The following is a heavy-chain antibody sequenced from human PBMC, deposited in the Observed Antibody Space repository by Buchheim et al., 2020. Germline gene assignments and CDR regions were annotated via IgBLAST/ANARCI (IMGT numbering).Heavy chain of an antibody. D-gene: IGHD5-24*01. Sequence: QVQLVESGGGVVQPGRSLRLSCAASGFTFSSYGMHWVRQAPGKGLEWVAVISYDGSNKYYADSVKGRFTISRDNSKNTLYLQMNSLRAEDTAVYYCAKNLVGWLQLDGVVDYWGQGTL. V-gene: IGHV3-30*18. J-gene: IGHJ4*02. CDR1: GFTFSSYG. CDR2: ISYDGSNK. CDR3: AKNLVGWLQLDGVVDY.